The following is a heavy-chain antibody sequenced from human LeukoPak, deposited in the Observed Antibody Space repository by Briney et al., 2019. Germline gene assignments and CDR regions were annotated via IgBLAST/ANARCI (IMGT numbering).Heavy chain of an antibody. CDR2: ISVSVGTP. Sequence: PGGSLRLSCAASGFTFSSCAMSWGRQPPGGGLEWVSAISVSVGTPYSAHSVKGRFTISRDNSKSTLYLQMNRLRAEDTAVYYCAKGWDSSGYWGDAFDISGQGTMVTVSS. D-gene: IGHD3-22*01. CDR1: GFTFSSCA. CDR3: AKGWDSSGYWGDAFDI. V-gene: IGHV3-23*01. J-gene: IGHJ3*02.